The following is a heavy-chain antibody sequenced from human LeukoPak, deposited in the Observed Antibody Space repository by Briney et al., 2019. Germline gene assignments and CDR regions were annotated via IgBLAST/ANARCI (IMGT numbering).Heavy chain of an antibody. CDR3: AREMGLRYCSSTSCYRDPDYYYYGMDV. V-gene: IGHV1-18*01. Sequence: ASVKVSCKASGYTFTSYGISWVRQAPGQELEWTGWISAYHADTNYAQKLQGRVTMTTGTSTSTAYMELRSLRSDDTAVYYCAREMGLRYCSSTSCYRDPDYYYYGMDVWGQGTTVTVSS. CDR2: ISAYHADT. J-gene: IGHJ6*02. D-gene: IGHD2-2*02. CDR1: GYTFTSYG.